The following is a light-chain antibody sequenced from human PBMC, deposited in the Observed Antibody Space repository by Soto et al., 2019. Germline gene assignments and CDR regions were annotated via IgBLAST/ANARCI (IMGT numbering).Light chain of an antibody. CDR3: SSYTSSSTSV. CDR2: EVS. CDR1: SSDVGVYNY. J-gene: IGLJ3*02. V-gene: IGLV2-14*01. Sequence: QSALTQPASVSGSPGQSITISCTGTSSDVGVYNYVSWYQQHPGKAPKLMIYEVSNRPSGVSNRFSGSKSGNTASLTISGLQAEDEADYYCSSYTSSSTSVFGGGTQLTVL.